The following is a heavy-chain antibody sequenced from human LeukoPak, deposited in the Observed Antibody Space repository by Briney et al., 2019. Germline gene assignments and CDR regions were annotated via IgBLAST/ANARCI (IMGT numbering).Heavy chain of an antibody. Sequence: PGGSLRLSCAASGFTFSSYAMHWVRQAPGKGLEWVAVISYDGSNKYYADSVKGRFTISRDNSKNTLYLQMNSLRAEDTAVYYCARDQEKSSSSWYGAFDIWGQGTMVTVSS. V-gene: IGHV3-30-3*01. J-gene: IGHJ3*02. CDR2: ISYDGSNK. CDR1: GFTFSSYA. CDR3: ARDQEKSSSSWYGAFDI. D-gene: IGHD6-13*01.